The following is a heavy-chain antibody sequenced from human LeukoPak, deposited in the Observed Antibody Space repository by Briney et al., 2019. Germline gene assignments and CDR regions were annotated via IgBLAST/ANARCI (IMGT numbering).Heavy chain of an antibody. D-gene: IGHD3-3*01. Sequence: SETLSLTCAVYGGSFSGYYWSWIRQPPGKGLEWIGEINHSGSTNYNPSLKSRVTISVDTSKNQFSLKLSSVTAADTAVYYCARASVEWDYFDYWGQGTLVTVSS. CDR3: ARASVEWDYFDY. J-gene: IGHJ4*02. CDR2: INHSGST. CDR1: GGSFSGYY. V-gene: IGHV4-34*01.